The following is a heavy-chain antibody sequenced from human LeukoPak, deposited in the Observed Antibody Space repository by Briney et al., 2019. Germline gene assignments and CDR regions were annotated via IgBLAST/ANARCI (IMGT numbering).Heavy chain of an antibody. V-gene: IGHV3-30*18. CDR3: AKGGDWGLLFDY. D-gene: IGHD2-21*02. CDR2: ISYDGSNK. CDR1: GFTFSSYG. Sequence: GGSLRLSCAASGFTFSSYGMHWVRQAPGKGLEWVAVISYDGSNKYYADSVKGRFTISRDNSKNTLYLQMNSLRAEDTAVYYCAKGGDWGLLFDYCGQGTLVTVSS. J-gene: IGHJ4*02.